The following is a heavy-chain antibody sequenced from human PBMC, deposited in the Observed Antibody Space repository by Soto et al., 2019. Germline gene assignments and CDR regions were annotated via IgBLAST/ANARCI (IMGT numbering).Heavy chain of an antibody. J-gene: IGHJ4*02. V-gene: IGHV3-53*01. Sequence: EVQLVESGGGLIQPGGSLRLSCAVSGFTVSNNYMSWVRQAPGKGLEGVSVIYSGGYTAYGDSVKGRFTISRDNSKNTHLLQKNSLGPEASAVYYRAASRGGGGYWGQGTLVTVSS. D-gene: IGHD3-10*01. CDR1: GFTVSNNY. CDR3: AASRGGGGY. CDR2: IYSGGYT.